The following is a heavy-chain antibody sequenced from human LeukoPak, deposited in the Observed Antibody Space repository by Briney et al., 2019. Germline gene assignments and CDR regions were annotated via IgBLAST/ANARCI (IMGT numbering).Heavy chain of an antibody. J-gene: IGHJ4*02. V-gene: IGHV3-11*04. CDR3: ARNSPVGVMALYDY. D-gene: IGHD3-16*01. CDR2: ISSSGSTI. CDR1: GFTFSDYY. Sequence: KPGGSLRLSCAASGFTFSDYYMSWIRQAPGKGLEWVSYISSSGSTIYYADSVKGRFTISRDNAKNSLYLQMNSLRVEDTAVYYCARNSPVGVMALYDYWGQGTLVTVSS.